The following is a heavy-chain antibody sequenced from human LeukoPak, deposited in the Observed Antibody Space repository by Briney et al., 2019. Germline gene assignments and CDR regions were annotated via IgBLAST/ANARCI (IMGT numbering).Heavy chain of an antibody. D-gene: IGHD1-26*01. J-gene: IGHJ3*01. CDR3: AREGVGPTDDAFDV. CDR1: GGSISSYY. V-gene: IGHV4-59*13. Sequence: SETLTLTCTVSGGSISSYYWSWIRQPPGKGLEWIGYIYYSGSTNYNSSLKSRVTISVDTSKHQFSLKLNSVTAADSAVYFCAREGVGPTDDAFDVWGQGIVGSVSS. CDR2: IYYSGST.